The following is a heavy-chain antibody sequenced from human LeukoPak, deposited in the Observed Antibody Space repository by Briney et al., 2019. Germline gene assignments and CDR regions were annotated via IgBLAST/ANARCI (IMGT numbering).Heavy chain of an antibody. D-gene: IGHD1-26*01. Sequence: SETLSLTCTVSGGSISSSSYYWGWIRQPPGKGLEWIVSISSSGSTRYNPSLKSRVTISVHTSNNQFSLRLNSVTAADTAVYYCARSLERDGTYGYYFDYWGQGTLVTVSS. CDR3: ARSLERDGTYGYYFDY. V-gene: IGHV4-39*01. J-gene: IGHJ4*02. CDR1: GGSISSSSYY. CDR2: ISSSGST.